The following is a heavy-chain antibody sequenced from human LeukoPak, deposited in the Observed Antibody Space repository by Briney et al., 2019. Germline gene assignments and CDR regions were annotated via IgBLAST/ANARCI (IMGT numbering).Heavy chain of an antibody. Sequence: GASVKVSCKASGYTFTGYYMHWVRQAPGQGLEWMGRINPNSGGTNYAQKFQGRVTMTRDTSISTAYMELSRLRSDDTAVYYCAIAKGRYSSSWYYFDYWGQGTLVTVSS. D-gene: IGHD6-13*01. CDR1: GYTFTGYY. CDR3: AIAKGRYSSSWYYFDY. V-gene: IGHV1-2*06. J-gene: IGHJ4*02. CDR2: INPNSGGT.